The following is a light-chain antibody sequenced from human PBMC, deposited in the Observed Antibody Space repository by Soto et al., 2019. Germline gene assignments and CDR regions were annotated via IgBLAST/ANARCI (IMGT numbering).Light chain of an antibody. Sequence: QSVLTQSPSASASLGASVKLTCTLSSGHSSYAIAWHQQQPEKGPRYLMNLNSDGSHSKGDGIPDRFSGSSSGAERYLTISSLQSEDEADYYCQTWGTGFRVFGGGTKVNVL. CDR3: QTWGTGFRV. J-gene: IGLJ3*02. CDR2: LNSDGSH. CDR1: SGHSSYA. V-gene: IGLV4-69*01.